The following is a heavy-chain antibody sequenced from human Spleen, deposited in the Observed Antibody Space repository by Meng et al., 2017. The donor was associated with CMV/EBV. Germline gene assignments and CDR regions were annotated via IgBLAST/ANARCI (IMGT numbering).Heavy chain of an antibody. D-gene: IGHD4-23*01. J-gene: IGHJ4*02. CDR1: GYTFTSYG. CDR3: ARGPPYGGKAPPGY. CDR2: ISAYNGNT. Sequence: ASVKVSCXXSGYTFTSYGISWVRQAPGQGLEWMGWISAYNGNTNYAQKLQGRVTMTTDTSTSTAHMELRSPRSEDTAVSYCARGPPYGGKAPPGYWGQGTLVTVSS. V-gene: IGHV1-18*01.